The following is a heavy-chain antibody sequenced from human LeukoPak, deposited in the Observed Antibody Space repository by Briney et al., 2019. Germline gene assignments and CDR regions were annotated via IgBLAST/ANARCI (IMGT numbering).Heavy chain of an antibody. V-gene: IGHV4-34*01. CDR3: ARVGGIAARGVFDY. CDR1: GGSFSGYY. Sequence: SETLSLTCAVYGGSFSGYYWSWIRQPPGKGLEWIGEINHSGSTNYNPSLKSRVTISVDTSKNQFSLKLSSVTAADTAVYYCARVGGIAARGVFDYWGKGTLVTVSS. CDR2: INHSGST. D-gene: IGHD6-6*01. J-gene: IGHJ4*02.